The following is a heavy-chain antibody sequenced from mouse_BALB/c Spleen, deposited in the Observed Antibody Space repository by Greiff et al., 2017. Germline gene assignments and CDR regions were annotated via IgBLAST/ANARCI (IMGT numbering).Heavy chain of an antibody. V-gene: IGHV2-9*02. CDR2: IWAGGST. CDR3: ARGEEFYYGNYGFAY. J-gene: IGHJ3*01. CDR1: GFSLTSYG. D-gene: IGHD2-1*01. Sequence: QVQLKESGPGLVAPSQSLSITCTVSGFSLTSYGVHWVRQPPGKGLEWLGVIWAGGSTNYNSALMSRLSIRKDNSKSQVFLKMNSLQTDDTAMYYCARGEEFYYGNYGFAYWGQGTLVTVSA.